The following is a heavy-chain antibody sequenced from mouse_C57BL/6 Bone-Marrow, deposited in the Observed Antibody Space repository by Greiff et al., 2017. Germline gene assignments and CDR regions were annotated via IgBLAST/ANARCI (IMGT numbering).Heavy chain of an antibody. V-gene: IGHV5-4*01. CDR3: ARGLSAY. D-gene: IGHD6-2*01. J-gene: IGHJ3*01. Sequence: EVQRVESGGGLVKPGGSLKLSCAASGFTFSSYAMSWVRQTPEKRLEWVATISDGGSYTYYPDNGKGRFTISRDNAKNNLYLQMSHLKSEDTAMYYCARGLSAYWGQGTLVTVSA. CDR1: GFTFSSYA. CDR2: ISDGGSYT.